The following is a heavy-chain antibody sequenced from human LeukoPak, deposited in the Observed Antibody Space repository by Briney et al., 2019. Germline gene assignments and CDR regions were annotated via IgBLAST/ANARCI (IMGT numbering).Heavy chain of an antibody. CDR1: GGSFSSYY. V-gene: IGHV4-34*01. D-gene: IGHD6-19*01. J-gene: IGHJ5*02. CDR2: INHSGST. CDR3: ARGRYSSGWCKLGNWFDP. Sequence: SETLSLTCAVYGGSFSSYYWSWIRQPPGKGLEWIGEINHSGSTNYNPSLKSRVTISVDTSKNQFSLKLSSVTAADTAVYYCARGRYSSGWCKLGNWFDPWGQGTLVTVSS.